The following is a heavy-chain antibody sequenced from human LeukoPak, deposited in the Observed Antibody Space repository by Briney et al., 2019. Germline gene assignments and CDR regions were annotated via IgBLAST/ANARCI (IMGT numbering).Heavy chain of an antibody. CDR2: IYYSGST. CDR3: ARQGRYFDWLEPIDY. Sequence: SETLSLTCTVSGGSISSSSYYWGWIRQPPGKGLEWIGSIYYSGSTYYNPSLKSRVTMSVDTSKNQFSLKLSSVTAADTAVYYCARQGRYFDWLEPIDYWGQGTLVTVSS. D-gene: IGHD3-9*01. CDR1: GGSISSSSYY. V-gene: IGHV4-39*01. J-gene: IGHJ4*02.